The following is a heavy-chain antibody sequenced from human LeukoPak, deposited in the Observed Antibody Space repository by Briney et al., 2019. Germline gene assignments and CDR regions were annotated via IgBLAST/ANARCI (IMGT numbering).Heavy chain of an antibody. J-gene: IGHJ4*02. D-gene: IGHD1-26*01. Sequence: PSETLSLTWALYTPSISTENWWSWVRQPPGKGLEWIGEIYHSGRTNYNPSPKSRVTILVDKSKNHFTLNKISVTAADTAVYYCARSVGSVASHFDLWGQGTLVTVSS. CDR3: ARSVGSVASHFDL. CDR1: TPSISTENW. CDR2: IYHSGRT. V-gene: IGHV4-4*02.